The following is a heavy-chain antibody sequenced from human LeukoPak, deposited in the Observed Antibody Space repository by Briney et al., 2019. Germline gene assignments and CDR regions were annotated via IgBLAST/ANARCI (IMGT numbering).Heavy chain of an antibody. V-gene: IGHV5-51*01. D-gene: IGHD3-10*01. CDR2: IYPGDSDT. J-gene: IGHJ6*02. CDR3: ARHGSGSYPSYYYYGMDV. Sequence: RESLKISCKGSGYSFTSYWTGWVRQMPGKGLEWMGIIYPGDSDTRYSPSFQGQVTISADKSIRTAYLQWSSLKASDTAMYYCARHGSGSYPSYYYYGMDVWGQGTTVTVSS. CDR1: GYSFTSYW.